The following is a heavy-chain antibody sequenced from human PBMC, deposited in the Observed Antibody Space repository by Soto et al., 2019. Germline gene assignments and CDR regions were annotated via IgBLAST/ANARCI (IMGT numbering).Heavy chain of an antibody. CDR3: ARDLQATGSFDY. CDR1: GGSLSGYY. D-gene: IGHD6-13*01. V-gene: IGHV4-34*01. Sequence: QVQLQQWGAGLLKPSETLSLTCGVFGGSLSGYYWSWIRQSPGKGLEWLGEINHGGGTNYSPSLKSRVTISLDTSKNQLSLRLTSVTAADTAIYYCARDLQATGSFDYWGQGTLVTVSS. CDR2: INHGGGT. J-gene: IGHJ4*02.